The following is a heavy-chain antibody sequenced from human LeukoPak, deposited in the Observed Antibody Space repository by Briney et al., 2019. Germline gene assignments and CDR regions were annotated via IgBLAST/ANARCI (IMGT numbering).Heavy chain of an antibody. Sequence: GGSLRLSCTASGFTFSSYAMNWVRQAPGKGLEWVSGISGSGTSTNYADSVKGRFTISRDNSENTLYLQMNSLRAADTAVYYCAKDKGYSSSSGYYFDYWGQGTLVTVSS. CDR2: ISGSGTST. V-gene: IGHV3-23*01. CDR3: AKDKGYSSSSGYYFDY. J-gene: IGHJ4*02. D-gene: IGHD6-6*01. CDR1: GFTFSSYA.